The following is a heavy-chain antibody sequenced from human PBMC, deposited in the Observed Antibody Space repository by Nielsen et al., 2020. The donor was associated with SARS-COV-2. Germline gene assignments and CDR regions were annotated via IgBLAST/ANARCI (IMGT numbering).Heavy chain of an antibody. V-gene: IGHV3-13*04. Sequence: GESLKISCAASGFAFSTYDLHWVRPTTGKSLEWVSAIDTAGNTYYPDSVRGRFTISRENARNSVYLQVNSLRAGDTAVYYCARGYGFNYYYGMDVWGQGTTVTVSS. CDR1: GFAFSTYD. CDR2: IDTAGNT. D-gene: IGHD3-10*01. J-gene: IGHJ6*02. CDR3: ARGYGFNYYYGMDV.